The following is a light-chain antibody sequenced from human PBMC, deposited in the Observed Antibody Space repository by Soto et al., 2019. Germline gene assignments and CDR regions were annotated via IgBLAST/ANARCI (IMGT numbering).Light chain of an antibody. V-gene: IGKV3-11*01. Sequence: EIVLTQSPATLSLSPGERATLSCRASQSVSSYLAWYQQKPGQAPRLLIFDASNRATGIRARFSGSGSGTVFTFTISRLELEDFAVYYWQQRSNWTFGGGTKVEIK. CDR3: QQRSNWT. CDR1: QSVSSY. J-gene: IGKJ4*01. CDR2: DAS.